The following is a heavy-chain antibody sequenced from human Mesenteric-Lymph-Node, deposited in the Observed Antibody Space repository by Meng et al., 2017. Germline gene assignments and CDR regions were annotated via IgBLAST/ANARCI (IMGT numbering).Heavy chain of an antibody. V-gene: IGHV3-23*01. D-gene: IGHD3-22*01. CDR2: ITVGGYYT. CDR3: AREAMILPRDAFDI. Sequence: GESLKISCAASGFTLSNCAMSWVRQTPGQGLEWVSTITVGGYYTNYADSVKGRFTISRDISKNSLYLQMHSLRAEDTAVYYCAREAMILPRDAFDIWGQGTMVTVSS. CDR1: GFTLSNCA. J-gene: IGHJ3*02.